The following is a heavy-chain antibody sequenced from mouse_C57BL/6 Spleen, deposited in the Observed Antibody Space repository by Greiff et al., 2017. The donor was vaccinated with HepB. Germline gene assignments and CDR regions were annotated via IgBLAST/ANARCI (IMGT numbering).Heavy chain of an antibody. CDR2: IYPGSGST. J-gene: IGHJ2*01. Sequence: VQLQQPGAELVKPGASVKMSCKASGYTFTSYWITWVKQRPGQGLEWIGDIYPGSGSTNYNEKFKSKATLTVDTSSSTAYMQLSSLTSEDSAVYYCARSDYYGSLWFDYWGQGTTLTVSS. V-gene: IGHV1-55*01. CDR1: GYTFTSYW. D-gene: IGHD1-1*01. CDR3: ARSDYYGSLWFDY.